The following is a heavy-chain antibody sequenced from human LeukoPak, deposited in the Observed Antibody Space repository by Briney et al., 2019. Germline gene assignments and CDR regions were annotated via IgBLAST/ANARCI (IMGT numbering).Heavy chain of an antibody. J-gene: IGHJ4*02. CDR2: ISAYNGNT. Sequence: ASVKVSCKASGYTSTSYGISWVRQAPGQGLEWMGWISAYNGNTNYAQKLQGRVTMTTDTSTSTAYMELRSLRSDDTAVYYCARGRVTYYYDSSGYYYFDYWGQGTLVTVSS. D-gene: IGHD3-22*01. V-gene: IGHV1-18*01. CDR1: GYTSTSYG. CDR3: ARGRVTYYYDSSGYYYFDY.